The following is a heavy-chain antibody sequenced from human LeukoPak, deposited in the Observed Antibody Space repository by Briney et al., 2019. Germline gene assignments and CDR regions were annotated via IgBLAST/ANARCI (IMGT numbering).Heavy chain of an antibody. D-gene: IGHD6-19*01. V-gene: IGHV1-69*13. CDR2: IIPIFGTA. CDR1: GGTFSSYA. CDR3: ARAPKYSSGAKSYYFDY. J-gene: IGHJ4*02. Sequence: GASVKVSCKASGGTFSSYAISWVRQAPGQGLEWMGGIIPIFGTANYAQKFQGRVTITADESTNTAYMELSSLRSEDTAVYYCARAPKYSSGAKSYYFDYWGQGTLVTVSS.